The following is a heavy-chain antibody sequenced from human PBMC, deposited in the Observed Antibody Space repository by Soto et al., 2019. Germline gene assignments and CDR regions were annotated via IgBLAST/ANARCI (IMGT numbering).Heavy chain of an antibody. Sequence: QVQLQQWGAGLLKPSETLSLTCAVYGGSFSGYYWSWIRQPPGKGLEWIGEINHSGSTNYNPSLKSRVTISVDTSKNQFSLKLSSVTAADTAVYYCARRHYGDYVGRVDYWGQGTLVTVSS. CDR1: GGSFSGYY. CDR2: INHSGST. V-gene: IGHV4-34*01. CDR3: ARRHYGDYVGRVDY. D-gene: IGHD4-17*01. J-gene: IGHJ4*02.